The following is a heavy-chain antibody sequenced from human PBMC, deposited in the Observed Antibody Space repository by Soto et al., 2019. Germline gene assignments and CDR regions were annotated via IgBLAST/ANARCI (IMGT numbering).Heavy chain of an antibody. CDR3: AHIPTYYQYDWFDP. CDR2: IYWDDDK. Sequence: QITLKESGPTLVKPTQTLTLTCTFSGFSLTTRGVGVGWIRQPPGKALECLALIYWDDDKRYSPSLQSRLSIXKXTRXNQVVLTMTNVDPVDTATYYCAHIPTYYQYDWFDPWGQGTLVSVSS. J-gene: IGHJ5*02. D-gene: IGHD3-16*01. CDR1: GFSLTTRGVG. V-gene: IGHV2-5*02.